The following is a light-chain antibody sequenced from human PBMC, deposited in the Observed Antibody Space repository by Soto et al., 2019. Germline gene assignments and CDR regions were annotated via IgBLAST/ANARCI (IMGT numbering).Light chain of an antibody. V-gene: IGKV1-5*01. CDR2: DAS. CDR1: EKINKW. CDR3: QQYSSYWT. J-gene: IGKJ1*01. Sequence: DIQMTQSPSTLSASVGDIVTITFRASEKINKWLAWYQQKPGKAPKFLIYDASNLESGVPSRFSGSGSGTEFTLTISSLQPDDFATYYCQQYSSYWTFGQGTKVDIK.